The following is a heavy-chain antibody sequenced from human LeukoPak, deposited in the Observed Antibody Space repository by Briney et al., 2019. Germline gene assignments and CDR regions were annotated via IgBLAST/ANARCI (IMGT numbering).Heavy chain of an antibody. CDR2: IYSGGTT. V-gene: IGHV3-53*01. J-gene: IGHJ5*02. Sequence: SGGSLRLSCAASGFTVSNNYMTWVRQAPGEGLEWVSLIYSGGTTFYTDSVKGRFTISRDSSKNTLYLQMTNLKAEDTAVYYCTTSPAVASWGPGTLVTVSS. CDR1: GFTVSNNY. D-gene: IGHD4-23*01. CDR3: TTSPAVAS.